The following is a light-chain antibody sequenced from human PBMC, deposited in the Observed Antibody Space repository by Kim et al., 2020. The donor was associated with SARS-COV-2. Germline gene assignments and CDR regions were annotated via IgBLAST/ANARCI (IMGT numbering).Light chain of an antibody. Sequence: QSVTISCTGTSSDVGGYNYVSWYQQHPGKAPKVMIYDVSNRPSGVPDRFSGSKSGNTASLTISGLQAEDEADYYCCSYAGSYTNYVFGTGTKVTVL. V-gene: IGLV2-11*01. J-gene: IGLJ1*01. CDR3: CSYAGSYTNYV. CDR1: SSDVGGYNY. CDR2: DVS.